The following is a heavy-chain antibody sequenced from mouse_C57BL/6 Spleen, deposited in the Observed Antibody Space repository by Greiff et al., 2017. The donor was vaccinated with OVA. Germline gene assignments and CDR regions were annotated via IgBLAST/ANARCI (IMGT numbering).Heavy chain of an antibody. CDR3: ATKPLTGTGAMDY. CDR1: GFTFSDYG. D-gene: IGHD4-1*01. CDR2: ISSGSSTI. J-gene: IGHJ4*01. V-gene: IGHV5-17*01. Sequence: EVQLQQSGGGLVKPGGSLKLSCAASGFTFSDYGMHWVRQAPEKGLEWVAYISSGSSTIYYADTVKGRFTISRDNAKNTLFLQMTSLRSEDTAMYYCATKPLTGTGAMDYWGQGTSVTVSS.